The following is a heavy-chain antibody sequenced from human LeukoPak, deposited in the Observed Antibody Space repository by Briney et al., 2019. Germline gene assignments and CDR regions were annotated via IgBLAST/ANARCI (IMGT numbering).Heavy chain of an antibody. Sequence: KSSETLSLTCAVYGASFSGYYWSWIRQPPGKGLEWIGDINHSGTNNYNPSLKSRVTISVDTSKNQLSLKLSSVTAADTAVYYCARSGHGNYYYYYMDVWGKGTSVTVSS. CDR1: GASFSGYY. D-gene: IGHD1-14*01. CDR3: ARSGHGNYYYYYMDV. V-gene: IGHV4-34*01. J-gene: IGHJ6*03. CDR2: INHSGTN.